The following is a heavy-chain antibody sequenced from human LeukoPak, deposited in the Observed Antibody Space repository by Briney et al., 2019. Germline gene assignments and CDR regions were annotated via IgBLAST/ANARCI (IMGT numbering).Heavy chain of an antibody. Sequence: PSETLSLTCAVYGGSFSGYYWGWIRQPPGKGLEWIGEINHSGSTNYNPSLKSRVTISVDTSKNQFSLKLSSVTAADTAVYYCARLGYCSGGSCYGDAFDIWGQGTMVTVSS. D-gene: IGHD2-15*01. CDR2: INHSGST. CDR3: ARLGYCSGGSCYGDAFDI. CDR1: GGSFSGYY. J-gene: IGHJ3*02. V-gene: IGHV4-34*01.